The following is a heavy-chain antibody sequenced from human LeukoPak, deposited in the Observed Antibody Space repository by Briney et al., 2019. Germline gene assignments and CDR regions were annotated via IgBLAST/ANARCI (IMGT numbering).Heavy chain of an antibody. J-gene: IGHJ4*02. V-gene: IGHV4-59*08. Sequence: RPSETLSLTCTVSGGSISGYYWSWIRQPPGKGLEWIGCFYYTGSTNYNPSLKRRATISVDTSKSQFSLKLSSVTAADTAVYYCARHYCSGGSCYGLGAYWGQGTLVTVSS. CDR3: ARHYCSGGSCYGLGAY. CDR2: FYYTGST. CDR1: GGSISGYY. D-gene: IGHD2-15*01.